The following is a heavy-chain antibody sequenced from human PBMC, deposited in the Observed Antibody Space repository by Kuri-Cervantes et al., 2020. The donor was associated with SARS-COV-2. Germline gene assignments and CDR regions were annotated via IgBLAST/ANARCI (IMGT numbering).Heavy chain of an antibody. CDR2: INPNSGGT. V-gene: IGHV1-2*02. J-gene: IGHJ4*02. Sequence: SVKVSCEASGYTFTGSYIHCVRQAPGQGLEWRGWINPNSGGTNYAQKLQGRVTITRNTSISTAYMELSRLRSDDTAVYYCARLSGFLYSSGWDDYWGQGTLVTVSS. CDR1: GYTFTGSY. CDR3: ARLSGFLYSSGWDDY. D-gene: IGHD6-19*01.